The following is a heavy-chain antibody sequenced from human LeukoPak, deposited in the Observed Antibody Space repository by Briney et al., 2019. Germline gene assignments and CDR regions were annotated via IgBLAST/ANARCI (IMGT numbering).Heavy chain of an antibody. Sequence: PGRSLRLSCAASGFTFSNYAMSWVRQAPGKGLEWVANIKQDGSDKYYVDSVKGRFTISRDNAKNSLFLQMNSLRAEDTAVYYCARVRLTAAFFDYWGQGTLVTVSS. D-gene: IGHD6-13*01. CDR1: GFTFSNYA. J-gene: IGHJ4*02. V-gene: IGHV3-7*05. CDR3: ARVRLTAAFFDY. CDR2: IKQDGSDK.